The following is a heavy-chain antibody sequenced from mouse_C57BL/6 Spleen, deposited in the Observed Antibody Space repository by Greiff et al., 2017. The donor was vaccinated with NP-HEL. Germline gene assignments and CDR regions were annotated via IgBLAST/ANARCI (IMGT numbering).Heavy chain of an antibody. V-gene: IGHV1-67*01. CDR1: GYTFTDYA. CDR3: AKGYARGD. Sequence: QVHVKQSGPELVRPGVSVKISCKGSGYTFTDYAMHWVKQSHAKSLEWIGVISTYYGDASYNQKFKDQATMTVDNSSRTAYLELARLTAEDSAVYYWAKGYARGDWGQGTSGTVAS. J-gene: IGHJ4*01. CDR2: ISTYYGDA.